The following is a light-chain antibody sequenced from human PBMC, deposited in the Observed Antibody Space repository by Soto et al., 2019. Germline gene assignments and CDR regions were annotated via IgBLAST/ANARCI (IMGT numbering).Light chain of an antibody. J-gene: IGKJ2*01. CDR3: QQSHTTPYT. V-gene: IGKV1-39*01. CDR2: AAS. CDR1: PSISGY. Sequence: DIQMTQSPSSLSASAGDSVTITCRASPSISGYLNWYQQKPRKAPKLLIYAASNLQSGVPSRFSGSGSWTDFTLTISGLQPEAFATYGGQQSHTTPYTFGEGTKLEIK.